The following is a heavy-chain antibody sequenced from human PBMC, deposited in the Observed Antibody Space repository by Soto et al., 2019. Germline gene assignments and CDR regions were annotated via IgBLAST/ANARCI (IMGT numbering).Heavy chain of an antibody. CDR3: ARDDVVVVAATPYHYYGMDV. V-gene: IGHV1-69*01. CDR2: IIPIFGTA. D-gene: IGHD2-15*01. CDR1: GGTFSSYA. J-gene: IGHJ6*02. Sequence: QVQLVQSGAEVKKPGSSVKVSCKASGGTFSSYAISWVRQAPGQGLEWMGGIIPIFGTANYAQKFQGRVTITADESTSTAYMELSSLRSEDTAVYYCARDDVVVVAATPYHYYGMDVWGQGTTVTVSS.